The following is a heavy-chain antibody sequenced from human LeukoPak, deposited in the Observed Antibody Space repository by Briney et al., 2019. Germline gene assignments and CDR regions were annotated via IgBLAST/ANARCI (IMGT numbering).Heavy chain of an antibody. D-gene: IGHD6-13*01. CDR2: ISAYNGKT. Sequence: ASVKVSCKASGYTFTSYGISWVRQAPGQGGEGMGWISAYNGKTNHAQKLQGRVTMTTDTSTSTAYMELRSLRSDDTAVYYCARDGGSSWYHTYSYYYYYYMDVWGKGTTVTVSS. CDR3: ARDGGSSWYHTYSYYYYYYMDV. CDR1: GYTFTSYG. J-gene: IGHJ6*03. V-gene: IGHV1-18*01.